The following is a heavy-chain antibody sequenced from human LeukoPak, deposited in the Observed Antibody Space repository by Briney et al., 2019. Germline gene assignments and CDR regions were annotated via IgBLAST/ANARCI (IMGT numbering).Heavy chain of an antibody. V-gene: IGHV3-66*01. CDR1: GFTVSSNY. CDR2: IYSGGST. Sequence: GGSLRLSCAASGFTVSSNYMSWVRQAPGKGLEWVSVIYSGGSTYYADSVKGRFTISRDNSKNTLYLQMNSLRAEDTAVYYCARDRNSSSWYSEYFQHWGQGTLVTVSS. D-gene: IGHD6-13*01. CDR3: ARDRNSSSWYSEYFQH. J-gene: IGHJ1*01.